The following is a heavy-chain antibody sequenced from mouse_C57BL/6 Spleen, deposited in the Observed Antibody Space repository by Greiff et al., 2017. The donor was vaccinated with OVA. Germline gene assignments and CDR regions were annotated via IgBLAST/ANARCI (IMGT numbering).Heavy chain of an antibody. D-gene: IGHD4-1*01. CDR3: ASLGREGSWCAY. V-gene: IGHV1-22*01. CDR1: GYTFTDYN. Sequence: VQLQQSGPELVKPGASVKMSCKASGYTFTDYNMHWVKQSHGKSLEWIGYINPNNGGTSYNQKFKGKATLTVNKSSSTAYMELRSLTSEDSAVYYCASLGREGSWCAYWGQGTLVTVSA. CDR2: INPNNGGT. J-gene: IGHJ3*01.